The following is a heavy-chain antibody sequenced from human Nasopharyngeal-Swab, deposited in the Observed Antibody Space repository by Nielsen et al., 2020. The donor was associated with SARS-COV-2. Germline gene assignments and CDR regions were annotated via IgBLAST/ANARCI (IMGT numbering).Heavy chain of an antibody. CDR2: IGTSSTPI. CDR3: VRGWRSNSFDY. V-gene: IGHV3-48*01. CDR1: GFTLSTYS. Sequence: GESLKISCAASGFTLSTYSMDWVRQVPGKGLEWVAHIGTSSTPIYYADSVRGRFSISRGNAKNSLSLLMSTLRGEDTAVYYCVRGWRSNSFDYWGQGARVTVSA. J-gene: IGHJ4*01. D-gene: IGHD2/OR15-2a*01.